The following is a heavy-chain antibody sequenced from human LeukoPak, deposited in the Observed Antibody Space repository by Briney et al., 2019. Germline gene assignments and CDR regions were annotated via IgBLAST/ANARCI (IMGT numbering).Heavy chain of an antibody. CDR2: INSDGSST. V-gene: IGHV3-74*01. CDR1: GFTFSSYW. J-gene: IGHJ4*02. Sequence: GGSLRLSCAASGFTFSSYWMHWVRQAPGKGLVWVSRINSDGSSTSYADSVKGRFTISRDNAKNTLYLQMNSLRAEDTAVYYCARETGIGYFDYWGQGTLVTVSS. D-gene: IGHD1-1*01. CDR3: ARETGIGYFDY.